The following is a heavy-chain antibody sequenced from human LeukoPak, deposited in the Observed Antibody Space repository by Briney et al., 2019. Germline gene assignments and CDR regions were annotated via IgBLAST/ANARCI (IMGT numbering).Heavy chain of an antibody. CDR1: GYTFTSYG. CDR2: ISAYNGKT. V-gene: IGHV1-18*01. J-gene: IGHJ3*02. D-gene: IGHD3-3*01. CDR3: ARDKRALFPYDFWSGYYTVAFDI. Sequence: ASVKVSCKASGYTFTSYGISWVRQAPGQGLEWMGWISAYNGKTNYTQKLQGRVTMTTDTSTSTAYMELRSLRSDDTAVYYCARDKRALFPYDFWSGYYTVAFDIWGQGTMVTVSS.